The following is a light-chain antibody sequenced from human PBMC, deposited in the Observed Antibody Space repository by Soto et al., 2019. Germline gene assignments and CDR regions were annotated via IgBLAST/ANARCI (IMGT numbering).Light chain of an antibody. CDR3: LQYGSAPRA. CDR1: QSISVGH. Sequence: EIVLTQSPGTLSLSPGERATLSCRASQSISVGHLAWYQQKPGQIPRLLIFDTASRAIGIPDRFSGSGSGTDFTLTISRLEPEDFAVYYCLQYGSAPRAFGQGTKVQIK. CDR2: DTA. V-gene: IGKV3-20*01. J-gene: IGKJ1*01.